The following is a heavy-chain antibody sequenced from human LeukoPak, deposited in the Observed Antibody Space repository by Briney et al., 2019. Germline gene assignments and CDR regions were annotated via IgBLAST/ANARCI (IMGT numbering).Heavy chain of an antibody. Sequence: GGSLRLSCAASGFTFSSYSMNWVRQAPGKGLEWVSSISSSSSYIYYADSVKGRFTISRDNAKNSLYLQMNSLRAEDTAVYYCATLPEDYYDSSGYYYNSDYWSQGTLVTVSS. V-gene: IGHV3-21*01. J-gene: IGHJ4*02. CDR1: GFTFSSYS. CDR2: ISSSSSYI. D-gene: IGHD3-22*01. CDR3: ATLPEDYYDSSGYYYNSDY.